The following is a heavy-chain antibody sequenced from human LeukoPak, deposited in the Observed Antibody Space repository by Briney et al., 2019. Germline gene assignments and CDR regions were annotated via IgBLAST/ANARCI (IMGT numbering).Heavy chain of an antibody. CDR2: IIPIFGTA. V-gene: IGHV1-69*05. J-gene: IGHJ5*02. CDR3: ARDNSVEDTAWWFDP. CDR1: GGTFRGYT. D-gene: IGHD4-23*01. Sequence: SVKVSCKASGGTFRGYTIIWVRQAPGQGLEWMGGIIPIFGTANYAQKFQGRVTMTRDMSTSTDYMELSSLRSEDTAVYYCARDNSVEDTAWWFDPWGQGTLVTVSS.